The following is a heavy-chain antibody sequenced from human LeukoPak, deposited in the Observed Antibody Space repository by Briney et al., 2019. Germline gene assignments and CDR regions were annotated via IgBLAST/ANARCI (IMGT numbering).Heavy chain of an antibody. CDR3: AKVLQGSWYYFDH. CDR2: ISASGGST. CDR1: GFTFSSYA. D-gene: IGHD2-8*02. V-gene: IGHV3-23*01. J-gene: IGHJ4*02. Sequence: GGSLRLSCAASGFTFSSYATSWVRQAPGKGLEWVSGISASGGSTHYADSVKGRFTISRDNSKDTLYLQMNSLSAEDTALYYCAKVLQGSWYYFDHWGQGTLVTVSS.